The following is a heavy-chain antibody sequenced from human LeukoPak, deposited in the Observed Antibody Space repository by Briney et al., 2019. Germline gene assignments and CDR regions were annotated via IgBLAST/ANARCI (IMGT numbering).Heavy chain of an antibody. D-gene: IGHD3-10*01. CDR1: GFTFSTYG. J-gene: IGHJ6*03. CDR3: AKDVGESFYMDV. V-gene: IGHV3-30*02. CDR2: KRYYGSDE. Sequence: GGSLRLSCAASGFTFSTYGMHWVRQAPGKGLDWVAFKRYYGSDEFYGDSVKGRFTISRDNSKNMLYLQMSSLRAEDTAVYYCAKDVGESFYMDVWGKGTTVTISS.